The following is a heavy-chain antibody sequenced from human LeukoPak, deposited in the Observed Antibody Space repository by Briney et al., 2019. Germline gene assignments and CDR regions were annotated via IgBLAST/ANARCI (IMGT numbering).Heavy chain of an antibody. Sequence: SETLYLTCAVSGGSISNYYWSWLRQPPGKGLEWIGYMYYSRDANYNPSLESRVTISVDTSKNQFSLKLSSVTAADTAVYYCASSHPLGSNNDYYTPFDYWGQGILVTVSS. CDR2: MYYSRDA. D-gene: IGHD3-3*01. CDR1: GGSISNYY. V-gene: IGHV4-59*01. CDR3: ASSHPLGSNNDYYTPFDY. J-gene: IGHJ4*02.